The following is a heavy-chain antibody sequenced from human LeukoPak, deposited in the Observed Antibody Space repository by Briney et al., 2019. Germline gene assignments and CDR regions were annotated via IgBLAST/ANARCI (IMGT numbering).Heavy chain of an antibody. V-gene: IGHV1-8*01. D-gene: IGHD5-12*01. CDR2: MNPNSGNT. CDR1: GYTFTSYD. CDR3: AIRTPVDIVATLGERVKKGLDY. Sequence: ASVKVSRKASGYTFTSYDINWLRQATGQGLEWMGWMNPNSGNTGYAQKFQGRVTMTRNTSMSTAYMELSGLRSEDTAVYYCAIRTPVDIVATLGERVKKGLDYWGQGTLVTVSS. J-gene: IGHJ4*02.